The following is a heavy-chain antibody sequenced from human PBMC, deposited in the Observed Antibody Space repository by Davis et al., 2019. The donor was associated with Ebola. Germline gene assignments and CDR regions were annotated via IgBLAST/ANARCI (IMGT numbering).Heavy chain of an antibody. Sequence: AASVKVSCKASGGTFSSYAISWVRQAPGQGLEWMGGIIPIFGTANYAQQFQGRVTITADEVTSTAYMELSSLRSEDTAVYYCAGAGYDFWSGYSYYYYYMDVWGKGTTVTVSS. D-gene: IGHD3-3*01. CDR3: AGAGYDFWSGYSYYYYYMDV. V-gene: IGHV1-69*13. J-gene: IGHJ6*03. CDR2: IIPIFGTA. CDR1: GGTFSSYA.